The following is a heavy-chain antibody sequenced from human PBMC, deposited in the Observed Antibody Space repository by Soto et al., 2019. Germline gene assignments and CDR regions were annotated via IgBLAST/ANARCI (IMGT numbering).Heavy chain of an antibody. Sequence: QLRLQESGSGLVKPSQTLSLTCAVSGGSISSGGYSWSWIRQPPGKGLEWIGYIYHSGSTYYNPSLKSRVTISVDRSKNQFSLKLSSVTAADTAVYYCARGSSGWSEDYFDYWGQGTLVTVSS. CDR3: ARGSSGWSEDYFDY. D-gene: IGHD6-19*01. CDR2: IYHSGST. V-gene: IGHV4-30-2*01. CDR1: GGSISSGGYS. J-gene: IGHJ4*02.